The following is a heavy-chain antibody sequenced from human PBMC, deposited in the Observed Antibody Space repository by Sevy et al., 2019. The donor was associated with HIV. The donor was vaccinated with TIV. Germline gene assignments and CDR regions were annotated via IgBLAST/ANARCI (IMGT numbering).Heavy chain of an antibody. CDR2: IKRDGSEK. Sequence: GGSLRLSCAASGFTFSNYWMTWVRQAPGKGLEWVANIKRDGSEKYYVASVKGRFTISRDNAKNSLYMQMNSLRAEDTAVYYCARDCNSASCLWGLNVWGQGTTVTVSS. J-gene: IGHJ6*02. CDR1: GFTFSNYW. CDR3: ARDCNSASCLWGLNV. D-gene: IGHD2-2*01. V-gene: IGHV3-7*03.